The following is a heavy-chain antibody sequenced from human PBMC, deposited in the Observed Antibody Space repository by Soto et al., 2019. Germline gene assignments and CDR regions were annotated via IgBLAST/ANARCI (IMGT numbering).Heavy chain of an antibody. J-gene: IGHJ6*02. D-gene: IGHD5-18*01. CDR2: ISYHGTEK. CDR1: GVTFSNYA. V-gene: IGHV3-30*18. CDR3: AKDIGGVDTGNYGMDV. Sequence: GGSLRRSCAASGVTFSNYAMHCVRQAPGKGLEWVADISYHGTEKGYADSVKGRFTISRDNSKNTLYVQMSSLRPEDTAVYYCAKDIGGVDTGNYGMDVWGQGTTVTVSS.